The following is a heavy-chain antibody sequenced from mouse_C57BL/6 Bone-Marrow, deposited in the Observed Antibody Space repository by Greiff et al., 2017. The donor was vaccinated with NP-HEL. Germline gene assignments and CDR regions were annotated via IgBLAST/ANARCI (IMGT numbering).Heavy chain of an antibody. CDR1: GFTFSSYA. Sequence: EVKLEESGGGLVKPGGSLKLSCAASGFTFSSYAMSWVRQTPEKMLEWVATISDGGSYTYYPDNVKGRFTISRDNAKNNLYLQMSHLKSEDTAMYYCARVDDYDPYYFDYWGQGTTLTVSS. J-gene: IGHJ2*01. CDR3: ARVDDYDPYYFDY. CDR2: ISDGGSYT. V-gene: IGHV5-4*03. D-gene: IGHD2-4*01.